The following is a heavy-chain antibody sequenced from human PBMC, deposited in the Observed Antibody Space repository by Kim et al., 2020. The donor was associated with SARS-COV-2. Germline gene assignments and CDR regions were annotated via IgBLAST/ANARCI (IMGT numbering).Heavy chain of an antibody. Sequence: GGSLRLSCEASGFKFSDYNMNWVRQTPGKGLEWLSLINRDSSTTYYADSIRGRFTISRDNAKESLYLQMTRLTNDDTAVYFCARDEHGSGSCSGFWGHGT. D-gene: IGHD3-10*01. V-gene: IGHV3-48*02. CDR1: GFKFSDYN. CDR2: INRDSSTT. CDR3: ARDEHGSGSCSGF. J-gene: IGHJ3*01.